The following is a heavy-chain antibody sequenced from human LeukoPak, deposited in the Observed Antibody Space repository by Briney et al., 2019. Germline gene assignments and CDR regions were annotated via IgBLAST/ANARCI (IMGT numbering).Heavy chain of an antibody. Sequence: VASVKVSCKASGGTFSSYAISWVRQAPGQGLEWMGRIIPIFGTANYAQKFQGRVTITTDESTSTAYMELSSLRSEDTAVYYCARDPPDYYDSSSHSGSYWGQGTLVTVSS. CDR2: IIPIFGTA. D-gene: IGHD3-22*01. V-gene: IGHV1-69*05. CDR1: GGTFSSYA. J-gene: IGHJ4*02. CDR3: ARDPPDYYDSSSHSGSY.